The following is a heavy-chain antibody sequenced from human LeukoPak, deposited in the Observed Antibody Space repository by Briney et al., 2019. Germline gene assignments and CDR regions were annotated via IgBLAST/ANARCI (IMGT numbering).Heavy chain of an antibody. V-gene: IGHV4-34*01. Sequence: SETLSLTCAVYGGSFSGYSWSWIRQPPGKGLEWIGEIDPNGTANYSPSLKSRVTVPVDTSKNQFSLSLNSVTAADTAIYYCARGRSYEYGDYDYWGQGTLVTVSS. CDR1: GGSFSGYS. D-gene: IGHD4-17*01. CDR3: ARGRSYEYGDYDY. CDR2: IDPNGTA. J-gene: IGHJ4*02.